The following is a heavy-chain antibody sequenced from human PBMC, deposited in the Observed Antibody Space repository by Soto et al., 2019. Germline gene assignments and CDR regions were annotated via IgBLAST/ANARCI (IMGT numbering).Heavy chain of an antibody. J-gene: IGHJ6*02. V-gene: IGHV1-18*04. CDR3: ARGYSSGWPNYYYYGMDV. Sequence: GASVKVSCKASGYIFTAYSMHWVRQAPGQGLEWMGWISAYNGNTNYAQKLQGRVTMTTDTSTSTAYMELRSLRSDDTAVYYCARGYSSGWPNYYYYGMDVWGQGTTVTVSS. CDR1: GYIFTAYS. CDR2: ISAYNGNT. D-gene: IGHD6-19*01.